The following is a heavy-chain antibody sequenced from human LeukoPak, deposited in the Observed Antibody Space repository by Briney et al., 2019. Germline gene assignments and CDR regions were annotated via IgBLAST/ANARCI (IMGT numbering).Heavy chain of an antibody. V-gene: IGHV3-7*01. Sequence: PGGSLRLSCAASGFTFSSYWMSWVRQAPGKGLEWVANIKQDGSEKYYVDSVKGRFTISRDNAKKTLYLQMNSLRADDTAVYYCARPSGSYYYDAFDIWGHGTMVTVSS. CDR3: ARPSGSYYYDAFDI. CDR1: GFTFSSYW. D-gene: IGHD1-26*01. CDR2: IKQDGSEK. J-gene: IGHJ3*02.